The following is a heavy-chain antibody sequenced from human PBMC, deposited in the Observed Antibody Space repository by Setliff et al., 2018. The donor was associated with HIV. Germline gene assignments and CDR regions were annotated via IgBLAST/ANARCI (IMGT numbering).Heavy chain of an antibody. J-gene: IGHJ3*02. CDR1: GGSISSYY. CDR3: VKVGPSYYYDSTGYSPDAFDI. V-gene: IGHV4-4*07. Sequence: SETLSLTCIVSGGSISSYYWSWIRQSAGKELGWIGRIHTSGNIRYNPSLQSRVTMSTDTSNNQFSLKLSSVTAADTAVYYCVKVGPSYYYDSTGYSPDAFDIWG. CDR2: IHTSGNI. D-gene: IGHD3-22*01.